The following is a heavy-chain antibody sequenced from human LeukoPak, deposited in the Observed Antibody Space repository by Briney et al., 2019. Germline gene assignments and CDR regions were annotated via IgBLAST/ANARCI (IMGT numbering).Heavy chain of an antibody. D-gene: IGHD5-24*01. V-gene: IGHV3-30-3*01. CDR2: ISYDGSNK. CDR1: GFTFSSYA. J-gene: IGHJ4*02. Sequence: GRSLRLSCAASGFTFSSYAMHWVRQAPGKGLEWVAVISYDGSNKYYADSVKGRFTISRDNSKNTLYLQMNSLRAEDTAAYYCARDEMNWGQGTLVTVSS. CDR3: ARDEMN.